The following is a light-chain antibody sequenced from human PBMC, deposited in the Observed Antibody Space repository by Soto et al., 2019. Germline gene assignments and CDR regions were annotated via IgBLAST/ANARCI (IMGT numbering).Light chain of an antibody. CDR3: GTWHRDLSPS. CDR2: EDN. Sequence: QSVLTQPPSVSAAPGQKITISCSGDTSNIGTSYVSWYQQIPGTPPKLLIYEDNKRPSGIPDRFSGSKSGSSATLGIPGLQTGDEADYYCGTWHRDLSPSFGGGTKLTV. J-gene: IGLJ3*02. V-gene: IGLV1-51*02. CDR1: TSNIGTSY.